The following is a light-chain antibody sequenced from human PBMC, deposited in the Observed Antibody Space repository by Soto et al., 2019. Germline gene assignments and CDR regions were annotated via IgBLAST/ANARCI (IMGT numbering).Light chain of an antibody. V-gene: IGKV4-1*01. CDR2: WAS. CDR1: QSLFYSSNHKSY. Sequence: DIVMTQSPDSLTASLGARATINCKSSQSLFYSSNHKSYLAWYQQRPGRPPTLLIYWASTRESGVPDRFSGSGSWTDFTLNISSLRAEESAVYSCQQYYSPPLTSGRGTKVEI. J-gene: IGKJ4*01. CDR3: QQYYSPPLT.